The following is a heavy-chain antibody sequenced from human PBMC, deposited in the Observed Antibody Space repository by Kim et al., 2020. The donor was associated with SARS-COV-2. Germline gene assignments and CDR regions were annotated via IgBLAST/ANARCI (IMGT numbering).Heavy chain of an antibody. V-gene: IGHV4-34*01. Sequence: SETLSLTCAVYGGSFSGYYWSWIRQPPGKGLEWIGEINHSGSTNYNPSLKSRVTISVDTSKNQFSLKLSSVTAADTAVYYCARGLGGSGGSCFIDWGQGTLVTVSS. CDR3: ARGLGGSGGSCFID. CDR2: INHSGST. CDR1: GGSFSGYY. J-gene: IGHJ4*02. D-gene: IGHD2-15*01.